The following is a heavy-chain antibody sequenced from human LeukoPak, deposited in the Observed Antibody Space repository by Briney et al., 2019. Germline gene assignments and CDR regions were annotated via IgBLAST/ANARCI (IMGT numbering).Heavy chain of an antibody. J-gene: IGHJ5*02. CDR1: GGSISSYY. V-gene: IGHV4-59*08. CDR3: ARNYYYDSSGSWFDP. CDR2: IYYSGST. D-gene: IGHD3-22*01. Sequence: SETLSLTCTVSGGSISSYYWSWIRQPPGKGLEWIGYIYYSGSTNYNPSLKSRVTISVDTSKNQFSLKLSSVTAADTAVYYCARNYYYDSSGSWFDPWGQGTLVTVSP.